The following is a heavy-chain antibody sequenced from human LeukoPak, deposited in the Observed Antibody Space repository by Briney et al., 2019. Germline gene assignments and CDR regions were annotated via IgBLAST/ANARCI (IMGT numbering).Heavy chain of an antibody. Sequence: GASVKVSCKASGGTFSSYAISWVRQAPGQGLEWMGRIIPILGIANYAQKFQGRVTITADKSTSTAYMELSSLRSEDTAVYYCARNPTPNIAAAGPFDPWGQGTLVTVSA. CDR1: GGTFSSYA. CDR3: ARNPTPNIAAAGPFDP. CDR2: IIPILGIA. V-gene: IGHV1-69*04. D-gene: IGHD6-13*01. J-gene: IGHJ5*02.